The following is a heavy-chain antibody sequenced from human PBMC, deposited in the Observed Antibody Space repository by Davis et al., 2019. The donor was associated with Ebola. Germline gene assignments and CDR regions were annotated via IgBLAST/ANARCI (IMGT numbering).Heavy chain of an antibody. Sequence: VKVSCKASGYTFTSYAMHWVRQAPGQRLEWMGWINAGNGNTKYSQKFQGRVTITRDTSASTAYMELSSLRSEDTAVYYCARASHLRYDSSGYYAFDYWGQGTLVTVSS. D-gene: IGHD3-22*01. CDR1: GYTFTSYA. CDR2: INAGNGNT. V-gene: IGHV1-3*01. CDR3: ARASHLRYDSSGYYAFDY. J-gene: IGHJ4*02.